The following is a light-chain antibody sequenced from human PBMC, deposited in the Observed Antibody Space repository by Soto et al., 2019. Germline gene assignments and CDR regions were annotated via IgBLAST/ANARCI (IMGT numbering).Light chain of an antibody. J-gene: IGKJ1*01. CDR2: DAS. CDR1: QSISIW. CDR3: QQYNNYFSWT. Sequence: DIQMTQSPSTLSASVGDRVTITCRASQSISIWLAWYQQKPGKAPNILIYDASTLVSGVPSRFSGSGSGTEFTLTISSLQPDDFATYYCQQYNNYFSWTFGQGAKVEIK. V-gene: IGKV1-5*01.